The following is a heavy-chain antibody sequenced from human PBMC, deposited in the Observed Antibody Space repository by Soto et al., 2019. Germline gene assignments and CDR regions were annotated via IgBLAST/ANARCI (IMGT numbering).Heavy chain of an antibody. CDR2: ISAYNGNT. D-gene: IGHD3-16*02. J-gene: IGHJ3*02. CDR1: GYTFTSYG. CDR3: ASLGLRLGELSPSGAFDI. V-gene: IGHV1-18*04. Sequence: QVQLVQSGAEVKKPGASVKVSCKASGYTFTSYGISWVRQAPGQGLEWMGWISAYNGNTNYAQKLQGRVTMTTDTFTSTAYMELRSLRSDDTAVYYCASLGLRLGELSPSGAFDIWGQGTMVTVSS.